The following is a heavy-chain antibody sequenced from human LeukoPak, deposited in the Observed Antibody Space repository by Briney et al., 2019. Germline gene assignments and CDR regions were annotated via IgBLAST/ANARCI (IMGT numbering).Heavy chain of an antibody. Sequence: GRSLRLSCAASGFTYSSYGMHWVRQAPGKGLEWVAVIWYDGSNKYYADSVKGRFTISRDNSKNTLYLQMNSLRAEDTAVYYCSREDRYSYGYDYWGQGTLVTVSS. V-gene: IGHV3-33*01. CDR3: SREDRYSYGYDY. D-gene: IGHD5-18*01. CDR2: IWYDGSNK. J-gene: IGHJ4*02. CDR1: GFTYSSYG.